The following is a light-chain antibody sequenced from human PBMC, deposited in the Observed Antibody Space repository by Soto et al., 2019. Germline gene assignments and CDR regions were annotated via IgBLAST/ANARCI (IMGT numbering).Light chain of an antibody. J-gene: IGLJ3*02. Sequence: QSVLTQPPSASGTPGQRVTISCSGSRSNIGSNTANWYQLLPGTAPKLLIYSNNQRPSGVPDRFSGSKSGTSASLAISGPPSEDEADYYCAAWDDSLDGWVFGGGTKLTVL. CDR2: SNN. CDR3: AAWDDSLDGWV. CDR1: RSNIGSNT. V-gene: IGLV1-44*01.